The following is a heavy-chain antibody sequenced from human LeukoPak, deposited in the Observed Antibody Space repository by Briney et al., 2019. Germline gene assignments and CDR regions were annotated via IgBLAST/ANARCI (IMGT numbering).Heavy chain of an antibody. CDR3: ARRYSGYGNAFDI. V-gene: IGHV4-59*08. CDR2: IYSSGST. J-gene: IGHJ3*02. CDR1: GGSISSYY. D-gene: IGHD5-12*01. Sequence: PSESLSLTCTVSGGSISSYYWSWIRQPPGKGLEWIGYIYSSGSTNYSPSLKSRVTISVDTSKNQFSLKLYSVTAADTAVYYCARRYSGYGNAFDIWGQGTMVTASS.